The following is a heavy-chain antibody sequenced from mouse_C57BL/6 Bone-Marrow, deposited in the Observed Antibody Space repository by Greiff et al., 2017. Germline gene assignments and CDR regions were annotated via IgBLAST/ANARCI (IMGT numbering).Heavy chain of an antibody. CDR2: ISNLAYSI. Sequence: EVQGVESGGGLVQPGGSLKLSCAASGFTFSDYGMAWVRQAPRKGPEWVAFISNLAYSIYYADTVTGRFTISRENAKNTLYLEMSSLRSEDTAMYYCARFYFWYFDVWGTGTTVTVSS. CDR1: GFTFSDYG. J-gene: IGHJ1*03. D-gene: IGHD2-3*01. V-gene: IGHV5-15*01. CDR3: ARFYFWYFDV.